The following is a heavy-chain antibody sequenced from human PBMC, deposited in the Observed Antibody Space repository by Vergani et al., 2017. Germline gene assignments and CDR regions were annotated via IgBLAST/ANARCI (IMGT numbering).Heavy chain of an antibody. CDR3: AAXILSGSYDWDAFDI. D-gene: IGHD3-10*01. CDR2: IVCGSGNT. Sequence: QMQLVQSGPEVKQPGTSVKVSCKASGFTFTSSAMQWVRQSRGQRLEWIGWIVCGSGNTNYAQKFQERVTITRDMSTSTAYMELSSLRSEDTAVYYCAAXILSGSYDWDAFDIWGQGTMVTVSS. J-gene: IGHJ3*02. CDR1: GFTFTSSA. V-gene: IGHV1-58*02.